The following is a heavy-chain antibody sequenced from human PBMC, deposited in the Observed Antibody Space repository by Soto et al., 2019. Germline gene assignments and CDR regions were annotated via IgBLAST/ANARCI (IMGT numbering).Heavy chain of an antibody. CDR2: ISYDGSNK. Sequence: QVQLVESGGGVVQPGRSLRLSCAASGFTFSSYGMHWVRQAPGKGLEWVAVISYDGSNKYYADSVKGRFTISRDNSKNTLYLQMNSLRAEDTAVYYCAKEQGXXXAGTVYFQHWGQGTLVTVSS. V-gene: IGHV3-30*18. D-gene: IGHD6-19*01. J-gene: IGHJ1*01. CDR3: AKEQGXXXAGTVYFQH. CDR1: GFTFSSYG.